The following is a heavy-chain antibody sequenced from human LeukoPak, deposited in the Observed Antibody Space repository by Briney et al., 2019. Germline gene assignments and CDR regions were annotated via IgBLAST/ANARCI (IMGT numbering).Heavy chain of an antibody. Sequence: GASVKVSCKASGYTFTIYDFNWVRQATGQRPEWMGWMSPNSGDTGYAQKFQDRVTMTRNTSISTAYMELSSLRSDDTAVYYCARGPPNWGHDYWGPGTLVTVSS. D-gene: IGHD7-27*01. J-gene: IGHJ4*02. CDR1: GYTFTIYD. V-gene: IGHV1-8*01. CDR3: ARGPPNWGHDY. CDR2: MSPNSGDT.